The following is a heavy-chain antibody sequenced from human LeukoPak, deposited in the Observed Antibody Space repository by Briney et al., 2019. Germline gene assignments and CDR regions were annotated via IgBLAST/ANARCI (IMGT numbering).Heavy chain of an antibody. CDR3: ATPHYYDSSGYYY. CDR1: GFTFSSYS. Sequence: GGSLRLSCAASGFTFSSYSMNWVRQAPGKGLEWVSYISSSSSTIYYADSVKGRFTISRDNAKNSLYLQMNSLRAEDTAVYYCATPHYYDSSGYYYWGQGTLVTVSS. D-gene: IGHD3-22*01. CDR2: ISSSSSTI. J-gene: IGHJ4*02. V-gene: IGHV3-48*04.